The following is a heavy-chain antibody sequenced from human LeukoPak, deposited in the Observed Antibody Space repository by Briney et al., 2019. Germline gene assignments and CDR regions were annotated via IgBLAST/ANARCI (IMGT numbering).Heavy chain of an antibody. CDR3: TSLGYYYDSSGYNPVAFDI. Sequence: GGSLRLSCAASGFTFSGSAMHWVRQASGKGLEWVGRIRSKANSYATAYAASVKGRFTISRDDSKNTAYLQMNSLKTEDTAVYYCTSLGYYYDSSGYNPVAFDIWGQGTMVTVSS. CDR1: GFTFSGSA. V-gene: IGHV3-73*01. J-gene: IGHJ3*02. CDR2: IRSKANSYAT. D-gene: IGHD3-22*01.